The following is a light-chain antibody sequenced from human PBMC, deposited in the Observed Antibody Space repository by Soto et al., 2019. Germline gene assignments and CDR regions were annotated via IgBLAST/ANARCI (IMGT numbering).Light chain of an antibody. J-gene: IGKJ4*01. CDR2: GAS. CDR1: QSVSSSY. CDR3: QQYRSSPRLT. Sequence: EIVLTQSPGTLSLSPGERATLSCRASQSVSSSYLAWYQQKPGQAPRLLIYGASSRATGIPDRFSGSGSGTDFTLTISRLEPEHFAVYYCQQYRSSPRLTFGGGTKVEIK. V-gene: IGKV3-20*01.